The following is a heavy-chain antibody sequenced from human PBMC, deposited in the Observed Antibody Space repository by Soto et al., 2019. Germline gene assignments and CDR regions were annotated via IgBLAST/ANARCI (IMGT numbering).Heavy chain of an antibody. V-gene: IGHV3-21*01. J-gene: IGHJ3*02. CDR1: GFTFSSYS. D-gene: IGHD4-17*01. CDR3: ARAPADYGDASDAFDI. CDR2: ISSSSSYI. Sequence: PGGSLRLSCAASGFTFSSYSMNWVRQAPGKGLEWVSSISSSSSYIYYADSVKGRFTISRDNAKNSLYLQMNSLRAEDTAVYYCARAPADYGDASDAFDIWGQGTMVTVSS.